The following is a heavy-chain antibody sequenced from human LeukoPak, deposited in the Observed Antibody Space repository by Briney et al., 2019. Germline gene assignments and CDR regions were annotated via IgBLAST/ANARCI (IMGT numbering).Heavy chain of an antibody. J-gene: IGHJ4*02. Sequence: PSETLSLTCAVYGESLSKYYWTWIRQSPGKGLEWIGEINHRGSTNLNPSLKSRVTLSVDTSKHQFSLKLTSVTAADAAVYYCASSVGSTDYWGQGTQVTVSS. CDR3: ASSVGSTDY. D-gene: IGHD1-26*01. CDR2: INHRGST. V-gene: IGHV4-34*01. CDR1: GESLSKYY.